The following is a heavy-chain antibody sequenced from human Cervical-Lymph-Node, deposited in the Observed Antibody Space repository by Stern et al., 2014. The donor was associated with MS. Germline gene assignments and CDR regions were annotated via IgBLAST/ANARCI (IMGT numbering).Heavy chain of an antibody. CDR3: ASARQATRRGYKGINV. D-gene: IGHD5-24*01. J-gene: IGHJ6*02. CDR1: GGTFRRFA. CDR2: IIPVFGTP. Sequence: QVQLMQSGSAVRKPGSSVNVTCKASGGTFRRFAVNWVRQAPGQGLEWVGCIIPVFGTPTYPQKCQGRVTIISDESTNTVSEKLSSLTTDDTATYFCASARQATRRGYKGINVWGQGTTIAV. V-gene: IGHV1-69*01.